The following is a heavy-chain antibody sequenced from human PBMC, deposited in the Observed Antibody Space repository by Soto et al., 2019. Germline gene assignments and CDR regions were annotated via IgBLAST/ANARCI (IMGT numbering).Heavy chain of an antibody. CDR2: ISSGSSYI. V-gene: IGHV3-21*04. CDR3: ARGFSAGKGSPPDF. Sequence: PGGALRLAFAASGFTFIGYTMNWVRQSPGKGLEWISSISSGSSYIYYAVSVKGRFTISRDNSKNTLYLQMSSLRAEDTAVYYCARGFSAGKGSPPDFWGQGSLVTVSS. J-gene: IGHJ4*02. D-gene: IGHD6-13*01. CDR1: GFTFIGYT.